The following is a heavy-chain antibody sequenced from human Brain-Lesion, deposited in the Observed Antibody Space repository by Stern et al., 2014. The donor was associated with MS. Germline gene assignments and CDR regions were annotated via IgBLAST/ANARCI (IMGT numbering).Heavy chain of an antibody. J-gene: IGHJ6*02. CDR2: INPNTGGT. CDR1: GYIFTGYY. D-gene: IGHD3-3*01. Sequence: VQLVESGAEVKKPGASVKVSCKTSGYIFTGYYIHWVRQAPGQRLEWMAWINPNTGGTKDAQKVQGRVTMSRDTSISTAYVELSSLTSDDTAVYYCARDQRGITIFGVVTDYYYLGMDVWGQGTTVTVSS. CDR3: ARDQRGITIFGVVTDYYYLGMDV. V-gene: IGHV1-2*02.